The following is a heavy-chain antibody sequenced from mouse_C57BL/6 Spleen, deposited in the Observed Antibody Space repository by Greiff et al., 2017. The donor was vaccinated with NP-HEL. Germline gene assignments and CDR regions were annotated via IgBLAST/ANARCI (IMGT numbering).Heavy chain of an antibody. D-gene: IGHD2-4*01. CDR1: GFTFSDYG. CDR3: ARLDYGYYYAMDY. V-gene: IGHV5-17*01. J-gene: IGHJ4*01. Sequence: EVKLMESGGGLVKPGGSLKLSCAASGFTFSDYGMHWVRQAPEKGLEWVAYISSGSSTIYYVDTVKGRFTISRDNAKNTLFLQMTSLRSEDTAMYYCARLDYGYYYAMDYWGQGTSVTVSS. CDR2: ISSGSSTI.